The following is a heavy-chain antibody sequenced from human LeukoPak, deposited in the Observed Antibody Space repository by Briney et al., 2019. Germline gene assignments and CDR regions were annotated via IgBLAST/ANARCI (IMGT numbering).Heavy chain of an antibody. J-gene: IGHJ5*02. CDR1: GFTFSGFA. CDR2: ISI. D-gene: IGHD2-2*01. CDR3: ARDVVRYWSSTSCSRYNWFDL. V-gene: IGHV3-21*01. Sequence: GGSLRLSRAASGFTFSGFAMSWVRRTPGKGLEWVSSISIYYADSVKGRFTISRDNAKNSLYLQMNSLRAEDTAVYYCARDVVRYWSSTSCSRYNWFDLWGQGTLVTVSS.